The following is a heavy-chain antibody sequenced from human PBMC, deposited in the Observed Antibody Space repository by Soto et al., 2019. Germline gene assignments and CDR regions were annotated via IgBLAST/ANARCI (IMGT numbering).Heavy chain of an antibody. CDR2: IYYSGST. V-gene: IGHV4-31*03. J-gene: IGHJ6*02. Sequence: PSETLSLTCTVSGGSISSGGYYWSWIRQHPGKGLEWIGYIYYSGSTYYNPSLKSRVTISVDTSKNQFSLKLSSVTAADTAVYYCVRSITIFGTQYYYYGMDVWGQGTTVTVSS. CDR3: VRSITIFGTQYYYYGMDV. CDR1: GGSISSGGYY. D-gene: IGHD3-3*01.